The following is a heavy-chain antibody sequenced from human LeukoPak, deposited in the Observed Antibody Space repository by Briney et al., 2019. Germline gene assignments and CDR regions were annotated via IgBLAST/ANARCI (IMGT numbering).Heavy chain of an antibody. Sequence: SETLSLTCAVYGGSFSGYYWSWIRQPPGKGLEWIGEINHSGSTNYNPSLKSRVTISVDTSKNQFSLKLSSVTAADTAVYYCARETYYYDSSGYPLFDYWGQGTLVTVSS. CDR1: GGSFSGYY. J-gene: IGHJ4*02. CDR3: ARETYYYDSSGYPLFDY. V-gene: IGHV4-34*01. D-gene: IGHD3-22*01. CDR2: INHSGST.